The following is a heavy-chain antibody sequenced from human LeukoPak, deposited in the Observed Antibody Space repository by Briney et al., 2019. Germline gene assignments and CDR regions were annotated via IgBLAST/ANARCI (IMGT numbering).Heavy chain of an antibody. D-gene: IGHD3-22*01. J-gene: IGHJ3*02. CDR3: ARSTVSVITRGAFDI. CDR1: GDSISSSNW. CDR2: LYHSGST. Sequence: SETLSLTCAVSGDSISSSNWWSWVRQPPGKGLEWIGELYHSGSTNYNPSLKSRVTMSVDNSENHFSLKLSSVTAADTALYYCARSTVSVITRGAFDIWGQGTMVTVSS. V-gene: IGHV4-4*02.